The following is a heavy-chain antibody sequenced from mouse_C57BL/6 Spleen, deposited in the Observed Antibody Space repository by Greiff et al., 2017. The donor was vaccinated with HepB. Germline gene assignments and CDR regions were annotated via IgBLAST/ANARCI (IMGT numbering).Heavy chain of an antibody. CDR3: SRWGPLDGYFAGLAY. D-gene: IGHD2-3*01. J-gene: IGHJ3*01. CDR1: GYTFTSYW. V-gene: IGHV1-55*01. Sequence: QVQLQQPGAELVKPGASVKMSCKASGYTFTSYWITWVKQRPGQGLEWIGEIYPGSGSTNYNEKFKSKATLTVDTSSSTAYMQLSSLTSEDSAVYAVSRWGPLDGYFAGLAYWGQGTLVTVSA. CDR2: IYPGSGST.